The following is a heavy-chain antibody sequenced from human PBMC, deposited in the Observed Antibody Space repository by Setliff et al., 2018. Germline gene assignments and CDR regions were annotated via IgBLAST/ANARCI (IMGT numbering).Heavy chain of an antibody. CDR3: ARDPIGPFLSYMDD. V-gene: IGHV3-7*01. Sequence: GGSLRLSCTASGLSYTNDWVSWVRQAPGKGLEWLASINPHGSEKYYADSVKGRFTISRDNAKNSLSLQMNNLRSEDTAVYFCARDPIGPFLSYMDDWGKGTTVTVSS. CDR2: INPHGSEK. D-gene: IGHD3-16*01. J-gene: IGHJ6*03. CDR1: GLSYTNDW.